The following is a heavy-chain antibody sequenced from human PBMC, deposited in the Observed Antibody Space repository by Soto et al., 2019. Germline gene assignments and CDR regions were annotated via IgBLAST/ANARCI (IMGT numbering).Heavy chain of an antibody. J-gene: IGHJ6*02. CDR2: VKPDGSAT. D-gene: IGHD3-22*01. V-gene: IGHV3-7*03. CDR3: ARDRERVTVNGGIALGAMQV. CDR1: GFTFHYYW. Sequence: GSLRLSCAASGFTFHYYWMTWVRQAPGKGLDWVANVKPDGSATFYADSLKGRFTVSRDNANNSVSLQMHSLRADDTAVYYCARDRERVTVNGGIALGAMQVWGHGXTVTVSS.